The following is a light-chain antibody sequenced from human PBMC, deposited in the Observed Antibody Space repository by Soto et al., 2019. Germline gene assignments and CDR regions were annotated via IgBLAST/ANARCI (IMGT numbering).Light chain of an antibody. CDR3: QQYGSSGT. Sequence: IVMTQAPSTLSVSPWYRATLSFRASESVTSSLAWYQQKPGQPPRLLIYGASSRATGIPDRFSGSGSGTDFTLTISRLEPEDFAVYYCQQYGSSGTFGQGTKVDIK. J-gene: IGKJ1*01. CDR1: ESVTSS. CDR2: GAS. V-gene: IGKV3-20*01.